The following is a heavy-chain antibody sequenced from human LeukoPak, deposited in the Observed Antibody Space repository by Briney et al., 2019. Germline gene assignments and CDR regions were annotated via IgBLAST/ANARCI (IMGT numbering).Heavy chain of an antibody. CDR1: GFTFSSYW. D-gene: IGHD5-12*01. J-gene: IGHJ4*02. V-gene: IGHV3-7*01. Sequence: PGESLKISCAASGFTFSSYWMSWVRQAPGKGLEWVANIKQDGSEKYYVDSVKGRFTISRDNAKNSLYLQMNSLRAEDTAVYYCAKRGYSGYGYYFDYWGQGTLVTVSS. CDR3: AKRGYSGYGYYFDY. CDR2: IKQDGSEK.